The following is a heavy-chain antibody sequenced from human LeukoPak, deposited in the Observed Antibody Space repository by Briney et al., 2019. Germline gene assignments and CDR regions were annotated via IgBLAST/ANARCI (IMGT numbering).Heavy chain of an antibody. D-gene: IGHD3-22*01. Sequence: PGGSLRLSCAASGFTFSSYAMHWVRQAPGKGLEWVAVISYDGSNKYYADSVKGRFTISRDNSKNTLYLQMNSLRAEDTAVYYCARDLHYYDSSGYSSYYYYGMDVWGQGTTVTVSS. CDR2: ISYDGSNK. V-gene: IGHV3-30-3*01. CDR3: ARDLHYYDSSGYSSYYYYGMDV. J-gene: IGHJ6*02. CDR1: GFTFSSYA.